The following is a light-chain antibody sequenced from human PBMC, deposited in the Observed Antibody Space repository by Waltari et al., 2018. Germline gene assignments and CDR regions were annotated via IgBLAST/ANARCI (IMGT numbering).Light chain of an antibody. CDR2: EKN. V-gene: IGLV1-51*01. CDR3: GTWDSNLSAGHVG. Sequence: SVLTQPPSVSAAPGQRVTISCSGSSSTIGNNYVSWYQQLPGTAPKLLIYEKNNGTAGIPDRFSGSKSGTSATLGITGLQTGDEADYYCGTWDSNLSAGHVGFGGGTKLTVV. CDR1: SSTIGNNY. J-gene: IGLJ2*01.